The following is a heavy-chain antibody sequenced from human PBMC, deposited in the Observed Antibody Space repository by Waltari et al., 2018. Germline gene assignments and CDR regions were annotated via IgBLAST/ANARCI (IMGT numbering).Heavy chain of an antibody. V-gene: IGHV4-34*01. D-gene: IGHD6-19*01. Sequence: QVQLQQWGAGLLKPSETLSLTCAVYGGSFSGYYWSWIRKPPGKGLEWIGEINHSGSTNYNPSLKSRVTISVDTSKNQFSLKLSSVTAADTAVYYCARKGTGYSSGWYWVAAFDIWGQGTMVTVSS. CDR2: INHSGST. CDR3: ARKGTGYSSGWYWVAAFDI. CDR1: GGSFSGYY. J-gene: IGHJ3*02.